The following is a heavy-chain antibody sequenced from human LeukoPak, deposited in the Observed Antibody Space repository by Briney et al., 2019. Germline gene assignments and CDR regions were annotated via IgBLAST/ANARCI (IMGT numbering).Heavy chain of an antibody. CDR1: GFTFSSYE. CDR3: VRGGYCSSTICYWYNAFDM. CDR2: IATSGSAI. D-gene: IGHD2-2*01. V-gene: IGHV3-48*03. Sequence: GVLRLSCAASGFTFSSYEMSWVRQAPGKGLEWVSYIATSGSAIYYADSVKGRFTISRDNAKNSLCLQMNSLRAEDMAVYYCVRGGYCSSTICYWYNAFDMWGQGTMVTVSS. J-gene: IGHJ3*02.